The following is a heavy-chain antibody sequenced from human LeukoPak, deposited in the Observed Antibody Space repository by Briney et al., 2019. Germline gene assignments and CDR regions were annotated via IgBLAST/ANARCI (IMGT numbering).Heavy chain of an antibody. CDR1: GFTFSSYE. CDR2: ISSSGSTI. CDR3: ARRDHSITMVRGVTYYYYNGMDV. V-gene: IGHV3-48*03. Sequence: GGSLRLSCAASGFTFSSYEMNWVRQTPGKGLEWVPYISSSGSTIYDADSVKGRFTISRDNAKNSLYLQMNSLRAEDTAVYYCARRDHSITMVRGVTYYYYNGMDVWGQGTTVTVSS. J-gene: IGHJ6*02. D-gene: IGHD3-10*01.